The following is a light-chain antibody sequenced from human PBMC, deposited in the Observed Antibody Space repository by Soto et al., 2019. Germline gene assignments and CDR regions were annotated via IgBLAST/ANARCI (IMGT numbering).Light chain of an antibody. CDR3: QSYDSSLSAWV. CDR1: SSNIGAGYD. J-gene: IGLJ3*02. CDR2: GDN. Sequence: QAVVTQPPSVSGAPGQRVTISCTGSSSNIGAGYDVHWYQQLPGTAPKLLIYGDNNRPSGVPDRFSGSKSGTSASLAITGLQAEDGADYYCQSYDSSLSAWVFGGGTKLTVL. V-gene: IGLV1-40*01.